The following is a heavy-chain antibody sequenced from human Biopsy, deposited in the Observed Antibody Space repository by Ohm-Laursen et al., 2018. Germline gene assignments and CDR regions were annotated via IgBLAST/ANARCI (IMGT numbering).Heavy chain of an antibody. CDR1: GFPFHNYA. CDR3: ARDRYYGSANYFGYYNMDV. D-gene: IGHD3-10*01. V-gene: IGHV3-23*01. Sequence: SLRLSCAATGFPFHNYAMNWVRQAPGKGLEWVSAISGSAGSTNYADSVKGRFTISRDNSKNTLFLQMNNLRAEDTAVYYCARDRYYGSANYFGYYNMDVWGQGTTVTVSS. CDR2: ISGSAGST. J-gene: IGHJ6*02.